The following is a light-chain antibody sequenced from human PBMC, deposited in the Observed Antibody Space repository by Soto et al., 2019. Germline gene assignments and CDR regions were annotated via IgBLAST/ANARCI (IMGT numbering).Light chain of an antibody. CDR1: SSDVGGYNY. CDR2: DVS. Sequence: QSALTQPASVSGSPGQSITISCTGTSSDVGGYNYVFWYQQHPGKAPKLMIYDVSNRPSGVSNRFSDSKSGNTASLTISGLQAEDEADYYCSSYTSSSTLVFGGGTKLTVL. CDR3: SSYTSSSTLV. V-gene: IGLV2-14*01. J-gene: IGLJ2*01.